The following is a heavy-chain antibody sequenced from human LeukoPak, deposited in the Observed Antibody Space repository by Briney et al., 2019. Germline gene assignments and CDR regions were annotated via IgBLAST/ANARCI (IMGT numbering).Heavy chain of an antibody. Sequence: SETLSLTCTVSGGSIGTTNDYWGWLRQPPGKGLEWIGSIYYSETTYDNPSLESRVTISIETSKNQFSLKLGSVTAADTAVYYCARQRADYFYYYVDVWGKGTTVTVS. CDR2: IYYSETT. CDR3: ARQRADYFYYYVDV. J-gene: IGHJ6*03. D-gene: IGHD3-9*01. V-gene: IGHV4-39*01. CDR1: GGSIGTTNDY.